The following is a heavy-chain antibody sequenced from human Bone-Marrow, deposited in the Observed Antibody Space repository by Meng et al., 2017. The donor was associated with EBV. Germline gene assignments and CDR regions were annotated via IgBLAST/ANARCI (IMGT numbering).Heavy chain of an antibody. D-gene: IGHD2-2*01. Sequence: QRGGWGPLLLTPSEALARIAAVAGASRSSSRYLRGWLRLVRGRGLEWSGTLHYAGTTYYNPSLRRGVVISVDTSVNQFSLSLSAVAAADTAVYYCARHSDIGVLPPAQFDHWRQGILVTVSS. CDR3: ARHSDIGVLPPAQFDH. J-gene: IGHJ4*02. CDR1: GASRSSSRYL. CDR2: LHYAGTT. V-gene: IGHV4-39*01.